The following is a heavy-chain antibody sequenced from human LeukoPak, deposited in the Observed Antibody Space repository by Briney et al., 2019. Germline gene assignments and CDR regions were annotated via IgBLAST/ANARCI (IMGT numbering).Heavy chain of an antibody. D-gene: IGHD3-22*01. V-gene: IGHV3-7*01. CDR3: AKGTNYYDSLGDAFDI. J-gene: IGHJ3*02. CDR2: IKQDGSEK. Sequence: GGSLRLSCAASGFTFSSYWMSWVRQAPGKGLEWVANIKQDGSEKYYVDSVKGRFTISRDNSENTLYLQMNSLRAEDTAVYYCAKGTNYYDSLGDAFDIWGQGTMVTVSS. CDR1: GFTFSSYW.